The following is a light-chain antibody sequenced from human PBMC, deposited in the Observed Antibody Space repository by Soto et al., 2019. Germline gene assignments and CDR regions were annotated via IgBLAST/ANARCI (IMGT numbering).Light chain of an antibody. CDR3: QQHYSTPPT. Sequence: DIVMTQSPDSLAVSLGERATINCKSSQSILYSFDNKNYLLWYQQKPGQPPKLLIYWASTRESGVPDRFSGSGSGTEFTLTISSLQAEDVAAYYCQQHYSTPPTFGGGTKVEI. CDR2: WAS. CDR1: QSILYSFDNKNY. J-gene: IGKJ4*01. V-gene: IGKV4-1*01.